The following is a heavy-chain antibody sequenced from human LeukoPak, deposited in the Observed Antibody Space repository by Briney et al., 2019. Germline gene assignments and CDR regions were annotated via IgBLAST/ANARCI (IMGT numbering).Heavy chain of an antibody. Sequence: GGSLRLSCAASGFTFSSYDMNWVRQAPGKGLEWVSYITGSSSSRYYADSVKGRFTISRDNAKNSLYLQMDSLRAEDTAVYYCARDGPYSTSSTHPPWGQGTLVTVSS. J-gene: IGHJ5*02. V-gene: IGHV3-48*01. CDR1: GFTFSSYD. CDR3: ARDGPYSTSSTHPP. CDR2: ITGSSSSR. D-gene: IGHD6-6*01.